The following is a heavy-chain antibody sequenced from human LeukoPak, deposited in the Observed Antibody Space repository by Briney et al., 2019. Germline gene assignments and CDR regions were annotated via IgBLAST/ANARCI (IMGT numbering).Heavy chain of an antibody. CDR1: EFTFSSYA. J-gene: IGHJ4*02. D-gene: IGHD2-2*01. Sequence: GGSLRLSCAASEFTFSSYAMNWVRQAPGKGLEWVSTISGSGGSTHYADSVKGRFTISRDNSKNTLYLQMTSLRAEDTAVYYCAKRYAVSYYFDYWGQGTLVTVSS. CDR2: ISGSGGST. CDR3: AKRYAVSYYFDY. V-gene: IGHV3-23*01.